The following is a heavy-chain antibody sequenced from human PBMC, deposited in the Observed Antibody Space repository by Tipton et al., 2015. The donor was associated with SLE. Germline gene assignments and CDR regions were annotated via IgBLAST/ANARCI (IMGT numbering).Heavy chain of an antibody. Sequence: QSGAEVKKPGASVKVSCKASGYTFTGYFMHWVRQAPGQGLEWMGRINPNSGGTNYAQKFQGRVTMTRDTSISTAYMELSRLRSDDTAVYYCARAGMVVTGEGFDPWGQGTLVTVSS. D-gene: IGHD4-23*01. J-gene: IGHJ5*02. CDR1: GYTFTGYF. CDR3: ARAGMVVTGEGFDP. V-gene: IGHV1-2*06. CDR2: INPNSGGT.